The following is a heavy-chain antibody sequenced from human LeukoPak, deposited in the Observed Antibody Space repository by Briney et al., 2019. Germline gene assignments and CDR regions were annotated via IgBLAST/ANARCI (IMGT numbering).Heavy chain of an antibody. CDR2: ITKNSITT. V-gene: IGHV3-9*01. Sequence: PGGSLRLSCAASGFTFDDYAMHWVRQAPEKGLEWVAGITKNSITTGYAVSVRGRFTISRDNAKNSLYLQMNSLRAEDTALYYCAKDLFHRWELVGDNYFDYWGQGTLVTVSS. J-gene: IGHJ4*02. CDR3: AKDLFHRWELVGDNYFDY. CDR1: GFTFDDYA. D-gene: IGHD1-26*01.